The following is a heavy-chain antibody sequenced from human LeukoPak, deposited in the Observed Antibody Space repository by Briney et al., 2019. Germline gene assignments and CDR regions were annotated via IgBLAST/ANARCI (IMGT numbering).Heavy chain of an antibody. CDR2: SSAYNGGT. Sequence: ASVKVSCKASGYTFTSYGINWVRHGPGQGLGWVGWSSAYNGGTNYAQKLQGRVTMTTDTSTSTAYMELRSLRSDDTAVYYCARTSHYVDIAATIPYGIYYFDYWGQGTLVTVSS. CDR3: ARTSHYVDIAATIPYGIYYFDY. CDR1: GYTFTSYG. D-gene: IGHD5-12*01. J-gene: IGHJ4*02. V-gene: IGHV1-18*01.